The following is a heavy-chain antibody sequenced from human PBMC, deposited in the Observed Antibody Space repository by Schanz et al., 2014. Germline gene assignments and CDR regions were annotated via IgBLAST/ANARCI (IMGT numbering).Heavy chain of an antibody. V-gene: IGHV3-21*04. CDR3: AREADYYYGMDV. J-gene: IGHJ6*02. CDR2: ISSLGNYI. D-gene: IGHD6-19*01. Sequence: DVHLMESGGGLVQPGGSLRLSCAGSGFTFSSYAMNWVRQAPGKGLEWVASISSLGNYIYYADSMKGRFTISRDNAKNSLYLQINSLRPEDTAVFYCAREADYYYGMDVWGQGTTVTVSS. CDR1: GFTFSSYA.